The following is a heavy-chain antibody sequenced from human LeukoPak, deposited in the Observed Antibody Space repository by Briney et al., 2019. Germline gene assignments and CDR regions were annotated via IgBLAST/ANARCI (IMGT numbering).Heavy chain of an antibody. CDR2: IYTSGST. CDR1: GGSISSYY. Sequence: SETLSLTCTVSGGSISSYYWSWIRQPAGKRLEWFGRIYTSGSTNYNPSLKSRVTMSVDTSKNQFSRKLSSVTAADTAVYYCARVGDCVWGSYRSNWFDPWGQGTLVTVSS. CDR3: ARVGDCVWGSYRSNWFDP. J-gene: IGHJ5*02. D-gene: IGHD3-16*02. V-gene: IGHV4-4*07.